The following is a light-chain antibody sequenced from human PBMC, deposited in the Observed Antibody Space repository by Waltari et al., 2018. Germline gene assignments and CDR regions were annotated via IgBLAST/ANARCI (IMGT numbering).Light chain of an antibody. CDR1: QTVSTN. Sequence: DIGMTQSPGTLSASPGDSATLSCRVSQTVSTNLAWYQQKPGQAPRLLIYDASPRVTGVPARCSGSGSGTDFTLTIASLQSEDFGVYYCQQYADLPPYNFGHGTKLEI. CDR2: DAS. CDR3: QQYADLPPYN. J-gene: IGKJ2*01. V-gene: IGKV3-15*01.